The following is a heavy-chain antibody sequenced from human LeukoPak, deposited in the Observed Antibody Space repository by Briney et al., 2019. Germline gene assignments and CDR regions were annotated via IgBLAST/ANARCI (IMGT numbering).Heavy chain of an antibody. D-gene: IGHD3-9*01. CDR3: ARDYDVLTAYPPTQLFDP. CDR1: GGSISSSSYY. V-gene: IGHV4-39*07. J-gene: IGHJ5*02. CDR2: IYISGST. Sequence: PSETLSLTCTVSGGSISSSSYYWGWIRQPPGKGLEWIGRIYISGSTNYNPSLKSRVTMSVDTSKDQFSLELTSVTAADTAVYYCARDYDVLTAYPPTQLFDPWGQGTLVTVSS.